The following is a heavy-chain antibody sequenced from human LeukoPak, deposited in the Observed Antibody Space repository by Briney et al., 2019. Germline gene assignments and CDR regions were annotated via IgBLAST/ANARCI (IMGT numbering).Heavy chain of an antibody. CDR2: ISSSSRYI. D-gene: IGHD3-10*01. CDR3: ASGSGTLGHDY. V-gene: IGHV3-21*01. Sequence: GGSLRLSCAASGFTFSSYSMNWVRQAPGKGLEWVSSISSSSRYIYYADSVKGRFTISRDNAKKSLYLQMNNLRAEDTAVYYCASGSGTLGHDYWGQGTLVTVSS. J-gene: IGHJ4*02. CDR1: GFTFSSYS.